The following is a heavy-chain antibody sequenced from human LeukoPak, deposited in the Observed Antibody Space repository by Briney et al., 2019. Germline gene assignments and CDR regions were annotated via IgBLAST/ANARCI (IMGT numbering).Heavy chain of an antibody. Sequence: SETLSLTCAVSGGSISSSNWWSWVRQPPGKGLEWIGSIYYSGSTYYNPSLKSRVTISLDTSKNQFSLKLSSVTAADTAVYYCARRDIAARLNWCVPWGQGTLVTVSS. J-gene: IGHJ5*02. CDR1: GGSISSSNW. V-gene: IGHV4-39*01. D-gene: IGHD6-6*01. CDR2: IYYSGST. CDR3: ARRDIAARLNWCVP.